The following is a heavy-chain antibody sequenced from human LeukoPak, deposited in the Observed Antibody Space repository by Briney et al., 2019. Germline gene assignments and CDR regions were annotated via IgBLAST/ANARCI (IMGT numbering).Heavy chain of an antibody. CDR2: ISASGVST. Sequence: GGSLRLSCAASGFTFSDSAMTWVRQAPGKGLEWVSLISASGVSTYYADSVKGRFTISRDNSKNTLYLQMNSLRPEDTAVYYCARDMSEKYTADSWGQGTLVTVSS. D-gene: IGHD1-1*01. CDR1: GFTFSDSA. CDR3: ARDMSEKYTADS. J-gene: IGHJ4*02. V-gene: IGHV3-23*01.